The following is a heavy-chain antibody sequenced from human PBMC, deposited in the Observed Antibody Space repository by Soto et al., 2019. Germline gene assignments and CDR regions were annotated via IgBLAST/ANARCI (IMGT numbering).Heavy chain of an antibody. J-gene: IGHJ4*02. D-gene: IGHD6-13*01. Sequence: QVQLVQSRLEVTKPGASVKVSCKASGYSLTTYGISWVRQAPGQGLEWVGWISAYNGNTNYAQNFQARVTMTRDKNTSTAYMDLRGLRSYDTPVYYCATHRVSAAGSFDHWGQGTLVIVSS. CDR2: ISAYNGNT. CDR3: ATHRVSAAGSFDH. CDR1: GYSLTTYG. V-gene: IGHV1-18*01.